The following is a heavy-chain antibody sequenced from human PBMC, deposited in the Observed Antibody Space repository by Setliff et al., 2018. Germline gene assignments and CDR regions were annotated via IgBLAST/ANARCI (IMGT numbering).Heavy chain of an antibody. Sequence: ASVKVSCKASGYTFTNYGITWVRQAPGQGLEWMGRINLNTGNIFYAQEFQGRVTMTRDTSINTAYMELTSLTSDDTALYYCVRGQGPRTVVAIPFDHWGQGTLVTAPQ. V-gene: IGHV1-18*01. D-gene: IGHD3-22*01. CDR3: VRGQGPRTVVAIPFDH. J-gene: IGHJ4*02. CDR1: GYTFTNYG. CDR2: INLNTGNI.